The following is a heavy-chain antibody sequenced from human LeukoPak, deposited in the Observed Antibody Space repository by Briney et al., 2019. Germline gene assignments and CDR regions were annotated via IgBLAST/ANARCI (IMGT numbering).Heavy chain of an antibody. CDR3: ARVDRYHYYLDV. V-gene: IGHV1-69*13. J-gene: IGHJ6*03. CDR2: IMPLFNTA. CDR1: RGTFSSYS. Sequence: ASVNVSCKASRGTFSSYSITWVRQAPGQGLEGMGGIMPLFNTANYAQKFQGRVTIPADESTSTAYMELSSLRFEDTAMYYCARVDRYHYYLDVGGKGTRVTVSS.